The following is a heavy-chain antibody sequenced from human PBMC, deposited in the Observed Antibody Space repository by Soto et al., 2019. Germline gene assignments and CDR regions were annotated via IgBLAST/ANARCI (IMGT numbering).Heavy chain of an antibody. J-gene: IGHJ3*02. D-gene: IGHD1-26*01. V-gene: IGHV1-69*19. CDR3: ARGAGIWESFYI. CDR2: IIPIFAKP. CDR1: GDTFSSYS. Sequence: QVQLIQSGAELKRPGSSVKVSCKASGDTFSSYSITWLRQAPGQRLEWMGGIIPIFAKPTYAQKFQGRGAITAYDSTITLYMELSRLKSEDTAVYYCARGAGIWESFYIWGQGTPLSVSS.